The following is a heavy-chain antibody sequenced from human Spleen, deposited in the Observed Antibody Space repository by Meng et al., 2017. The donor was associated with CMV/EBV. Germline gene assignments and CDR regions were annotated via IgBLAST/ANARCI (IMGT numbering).Heavy chain of an antibody. J-gene: IGHJ4*02. D-gene: IGHD6-19*01. Sequence: QVQLVEAGGGLVKPGGSLRLSCAASGFTFSDYYMSWIRQAPGKGLEWVSYISSSSSYTNYADSVKGRFTISRDNAKNSLYLQMNSLRAEDTAVYYCARVGFDSSGLFDYWGQGTLVTVSS. V-gene: IGHV3-11*06. CDR3: ARVGFDSSGLFDY. CDR1: GFTFSDYY. CDR2: ISSSSSYT.